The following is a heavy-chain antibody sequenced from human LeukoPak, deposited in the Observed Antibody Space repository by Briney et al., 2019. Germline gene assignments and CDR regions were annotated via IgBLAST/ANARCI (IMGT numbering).Heavy chain of an antibody. CDR2: IYTSGST. CDR3: ARMRSRSLGDY. J-gene: IGHJ4*02. V-gene: IGHV4-61*02. CDR1: GGSISSGSYY. D-gene: IGHD2-2*01. Sequence: SETLSLTCTVSGGSISSGSYYWSWIRQPAGKGLEWIGRIYTSGSTNYNPSLKSRVTISVDTSKNQFSLRLSSVTAADTAVYYCARMRSRSLGDYWGQGTLVTVSS.